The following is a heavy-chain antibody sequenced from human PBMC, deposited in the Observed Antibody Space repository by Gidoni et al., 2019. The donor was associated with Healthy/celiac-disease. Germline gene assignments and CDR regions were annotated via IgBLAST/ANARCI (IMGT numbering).Heavy chain of an antibody. V-gene: IGHV1-18*01. CDR2: ISAYNGNT. J-gene: IGHJ6*02. CDR1: GDTFTSYG. D-gene: IGHD3-22*01. Sequence: QVQLVQSGAEVKKPGASVKVDCKASGDTFTSYGISWVRQAPGQGLEWMGWISAYNGNTNYAQKLQGRVTMTTDTATSTAYMELRSLRSDDTAVYYCAREGMIVVVIVAQYYYYGMDVWGQGTTVTVSS. CDR3: AREGMIVVVIVAQYYYYGMDV.